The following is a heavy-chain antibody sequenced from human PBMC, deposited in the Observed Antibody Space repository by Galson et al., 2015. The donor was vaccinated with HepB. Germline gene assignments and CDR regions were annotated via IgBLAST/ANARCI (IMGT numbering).Heavy chain of an antibody. J-gene: IGHJ4*02. CDR3: ARPGSSRDGYNPFDY. V-gene: IGHV1-2*02. CDR1: GYTFTGYY. Sequence: SVKVSCKASGYTFTGYYMHWVRQAPGQGLEWMGWINPNSGGTNYAQKFQGRVTMTRDTSISTAYMELSRLRSDDTAVYYCARPGSSRDGYNPFDYWGQGTLVTVSS. CDR2: INPNSGGT. D-gene: IGHD5-24*01.